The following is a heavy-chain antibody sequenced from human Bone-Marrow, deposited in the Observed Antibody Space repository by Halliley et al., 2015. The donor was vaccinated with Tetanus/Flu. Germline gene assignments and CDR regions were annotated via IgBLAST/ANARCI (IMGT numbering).Heavy chain of an antibody. CDR3: AGDLAGAVAAPENYYYYGLDV. CDR2: GSA. D-gene: IGHD6-19*01. V-gene: IGHV3-53*01. Sequence: GSAHYADSVKGRFTMSRDYSKNPLYLQMNSLRAEDTAVYYGAGDLAGAVAAPENYYYYGLDVWGQGTTVTVSS. J-gene: IGHJ6*02.